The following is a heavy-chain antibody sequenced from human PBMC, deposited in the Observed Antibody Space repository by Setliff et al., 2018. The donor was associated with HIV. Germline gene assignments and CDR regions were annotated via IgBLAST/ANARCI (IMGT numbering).Heavy chain of an antibody. CDR3: PRPTFGLGTGHSFDH. CDR1: GDSINPNDYY. V-gene: IGHV4-39*01. J-gene: IGHJ4*02. CDR2: VYSIGTT. Sequence: SETLSLTCSVSGDSINPNDYYWAWIRQPPGKGLEWVGSVYSIGTTYYNPSLHGRVTISLDTSKNQVSLRLTSVTAADPAIYYCPRPTFGLGTGHSFDHWGQGALVTVSS. D-gene: IGHD3-10*01.